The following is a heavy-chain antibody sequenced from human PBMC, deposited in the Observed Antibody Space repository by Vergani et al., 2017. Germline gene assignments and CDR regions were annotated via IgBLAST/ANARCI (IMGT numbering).Heavy chain of an antibody. CDR1: GYTFEKYG. D-gene: IGHD3-22*01. CDR2: ISAHNSNT. CDR3: TRGWYYDSIAYWAY. Sequence: QVQLVQSGTEVKKPGASVKLSCKASGYTFEKYGINWVRQAPGQGLEWMGWISAHNSNTKFAWKFQGRVSMTTETSTSTAYLELRSLRSEDTAVYYCTRGWYYDSIAYWAYWGQGTLVTVSS. V-gene: IGHV1-18*01. J-gene: IGHJ4*02.